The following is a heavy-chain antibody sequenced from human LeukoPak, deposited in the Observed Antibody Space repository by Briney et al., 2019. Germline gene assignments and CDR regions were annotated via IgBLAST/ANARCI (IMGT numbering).Heavy chain of an antibody. CDR1: GFTFSSYW. V-gene: IGHV3-74*01. J-gene: IGHJ4*02. CDR2: INTDGGST. CDR3: ATGIKATQKTFDS. Sequence: GGSLRLSCAASGFTFSSYWMHWLRQAPGKGLMWVSRINTDGGSTTYADSVKGRFTISRDNAKNTVYLQMRSLRAEDTAVYYCATGIKATQKTFDSWGQGTLVSVSS. D-gene: IGHD1-14*01.